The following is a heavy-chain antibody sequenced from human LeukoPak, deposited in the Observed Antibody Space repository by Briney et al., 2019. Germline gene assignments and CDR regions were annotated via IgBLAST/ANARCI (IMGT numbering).Heavy chain of an antibody. D-gene: IGHD2-15*01. Sequence: GGSLRLSCAASGFTFSSYEMNWVRQAPGKGLEWVSYISSSGSTTYYADSVKGRFTISRDNAKNSLYLQMNSLRAEDTAVYYCARVGVVVAATGNLWFDPWGQGTLVPVSS. J-gene: IGHJ5*02. CDR2: ISSSGSTT. V-gene: IGHV3-48*03. CDR3: ARVGVVVAATGNLWFDP. CDR1: GFTFSSYE.